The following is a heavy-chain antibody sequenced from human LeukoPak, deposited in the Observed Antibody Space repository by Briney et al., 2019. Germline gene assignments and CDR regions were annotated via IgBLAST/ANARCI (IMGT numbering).Heavy chain of an antibody. CDR1: GFTFGHYG. CDR3: AISSYCSTTSCAPKFDY. Sequence: GGSLRLSCAASGFTFGHYGMAWARQAPGKGLEWVSAISGSGGGTYYADSVKGRFTISRDNSKNTLCLQMNSLRAEDTAVYYCAISSYCSTTSCAPKFDYWGQGTLVTVSS. V-gene: IGHV3-23*01. CDR2: ISGSGGGT. J-gene: IGHJ4*02. D-gene: IGHD2-2*01.